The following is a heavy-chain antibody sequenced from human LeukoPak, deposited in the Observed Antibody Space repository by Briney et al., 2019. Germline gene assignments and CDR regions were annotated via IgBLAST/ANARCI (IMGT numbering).Heavy chain of an antibody. CDR1: GYTFTSYG. CDR3: ARDSGYYDFWSGYRPRDALDI. CDR2: ISAYNGNT. D-gene: IGHD3-3*01. J-gene: IGHJ3*02. Sequence: GASVKVSCKASGYTFTSYGISWVRQAPGQGLEWMGWISAYNGNTNYAQKLQGRVTMTTDTSTSTAYMELRSLRSDDTAVYYCARDSGYYDFWSGYRPRDALDIWGQGTMVTVSS. V-gene: IGHV1-18*01.